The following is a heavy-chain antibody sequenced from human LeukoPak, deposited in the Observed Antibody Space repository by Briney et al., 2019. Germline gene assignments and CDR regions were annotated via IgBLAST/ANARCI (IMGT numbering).Heavy chain of an antibody. V-gene: IGHV3-74*01. CDR1: GFSFSTYW. CDR3: TRIRRGSLTSVDY. J-gene: IGHJ4*02. D-gene: IGHD1-26*01. Sequence: PGGSLRLSCAASGFSFSTYWMHWVRQAPGKGLVWVSRISDDGRSTDYAESVKGRFTISRDNAKNTLYLQMNSLRVEDTGIYYCTRIRRGSLTSVDYWGQGTLVTVPS. CDR2: ISDDGRST.